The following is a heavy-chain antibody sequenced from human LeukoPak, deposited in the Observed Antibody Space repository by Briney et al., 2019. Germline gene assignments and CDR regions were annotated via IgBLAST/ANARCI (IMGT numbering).Heavy chain of an antibody. J-gene: IGHJ4*02. Sequence: ASVKVSCKASGGTFSSYAISWVRQAPGQGLEWMGGIIPIFGTANYAQKFQGRVTITADESTSTAYMELSSLRSEDTAVYYCARARRETYYDFWSGYFWGQGTLVTVSS. V-gene: IGHV1-69*13. CDR1: GGTFSSYA. CDR3: ARARRETYYDFWSGYF. CDR2: IIPIFGTA. D-gene: IGHD3-3*01.